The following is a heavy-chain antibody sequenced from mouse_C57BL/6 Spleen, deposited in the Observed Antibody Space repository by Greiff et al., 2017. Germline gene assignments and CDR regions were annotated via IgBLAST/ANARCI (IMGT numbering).Heavy chain of an antibody. CDR1: GYAFSSYW. CDR2: IYPGDGDT. V-gene: IGHV1-80*01. Sequence: VKLVESGAELVKPGASVKISCKASGYAFSSYWMNWVKQRPGKGLGWIGQIYPGDGDTNYNGKFKGKATLTADKSSSTAYMQLSSLTSEDSAVYCCARRITGTIYVGYWGQGTTLTVSS. CDR3: ARRITGTIYVGY. D-gene: IGHD4-1*01. J-gene: IGHJ2*01.